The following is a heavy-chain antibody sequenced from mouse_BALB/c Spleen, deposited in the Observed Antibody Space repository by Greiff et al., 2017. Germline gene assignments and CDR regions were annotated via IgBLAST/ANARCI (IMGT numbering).Heavy chain of an antibody. D-gene: IGHD2-14*01. V-gene: IGHV1-5*01. CDR2: IYPGNSDT. CDR1: GYSFTSYW. J-gene: IGHJ4*01. CDR3: TRGYDYYAMDY. Sequence: VQLQQSGTVLARPGASVKMSCKASGYSFTSYWMHWVKQRPGQGLEWIGAIYPGNSDTSYNQKFKGKAKLTSVTSASTAYMELSSLTNEDSAVYYCTRGYDYYAMDYWGPGTSVTVSS.